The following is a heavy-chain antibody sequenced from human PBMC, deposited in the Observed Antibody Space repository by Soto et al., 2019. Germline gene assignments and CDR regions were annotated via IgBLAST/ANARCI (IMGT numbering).Heavy chain of an antibody. CDR1: GFTFSSYW. D-gene: IGHD3-22*01. J-gene: IGHJ6*02. Sequence: GGSLRLSCAASGFTFSSYWMHWVRQAPGKGLVWVSRINSDGSSTSYADSVKGRFTISRDNAKNTLYLQMNSLRAEDTAVYYCARAYYDSSGPYGMDVLGQGTTVTVYS. CDR2: INSDGSST. CDR3: ARAYYDSSGPYGMDV. V-gene: IGHV3-74*01.